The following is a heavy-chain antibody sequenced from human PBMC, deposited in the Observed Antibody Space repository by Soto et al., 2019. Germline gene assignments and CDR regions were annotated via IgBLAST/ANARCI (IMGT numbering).Heavy chain of an antibody. Sequence: ASVKVSCKASGYTFTSYDINWVRQATGQGLEWMGWMNPNSGNTGYAQKFQGRVTMTRNTSISTAYMELSSLRSEDTAVYYCARGGYCSGGSCYRDWSDPRGQGTLVTVSS. D-gene: IGHD2-15*01. CDR2: MNPNSGNT. CDR3: ARGGYCSGGSCYRDWSDP. V-gene: IGHV1-8*01. CDR1: GYTFTSYD. J-gene: IGHJ5*02.